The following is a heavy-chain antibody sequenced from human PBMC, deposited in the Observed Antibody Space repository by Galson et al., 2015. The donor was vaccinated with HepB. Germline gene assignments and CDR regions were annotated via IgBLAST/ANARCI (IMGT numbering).Heavy chain of an antibody. J-gene: IGHJ4*02. CDR2: IYSGGST. Sequence: SLRLSCAASGFTVSNNYMNWFRQTPEKGQEWVSLIYSGGSTHYADSVKGRSTISRDSSKNTLYLQMNSLRAEDTAWYYCASNGDQGYWGQGTLATVSS. D-gene: IGHD4-17*01. V-gene: IGHV3-53*01. CDR3: ASNGDQGY. CDR1: GFTVSNNY.